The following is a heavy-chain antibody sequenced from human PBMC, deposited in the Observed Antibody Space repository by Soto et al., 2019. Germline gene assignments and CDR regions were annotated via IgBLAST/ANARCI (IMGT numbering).Heavy chain of an antibody. Sequence: QVQLQESGPGLVKPSQTLSLTCTVSVASISSGGYYWSWIRQHPGEGLEWIGYIYYSGSTSYNPSLKSRVTISVDTSKNQFSLKLSSVPDADTAVYYCARESKYDTSGYPPWFAPWGQGTLVTVSS. V-gene: IGHV4-31*03. J-gene: IGHJ5*02. CDR2: IYYSGST. D-gene: IGHD3-22*01. CDR1: VASISSGGYY. CDR3: ARESKYDTSGYPPWFAP.